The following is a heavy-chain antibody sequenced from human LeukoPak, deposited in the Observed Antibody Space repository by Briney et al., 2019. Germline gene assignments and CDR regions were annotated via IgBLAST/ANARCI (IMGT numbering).Heavy chain of an antibody. CDR1: GFRYSHYG. Sequence: GGSLRLSCVASGFRYSHYGMNWVRQAPGKGLEWVSGITSDSRGIYYADSVKGRFTIYRDNSKNTLYLQMNSLRGEDTAVYYCAKDLLWQIDYWGQGTLVTVSS. CDR3: AKDLLWQIDY. J-gene: IGHJ4*02. V-gene: IGHV3-NL1*01. CDR2: ITSDSRGI. D-gene: IGHD2/OR15-2a*01.